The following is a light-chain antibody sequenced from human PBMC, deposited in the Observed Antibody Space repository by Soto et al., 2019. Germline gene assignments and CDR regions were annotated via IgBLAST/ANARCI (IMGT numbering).Light chain of an antibody. V-gene: IGKV1-6*01. CDR3: IQDYSYLLT. CDR2: TAS. CDR1: QGIRSE. J-gene: IGKJ4*01. Sequence: AIQMTQSPSSLSASVGDRVTITCRASQGIRSELGWYQQKPGKAPNLLIYTASTLQSGVPSRFSGSGSGTAFTLTISSLQPEDFATYYCIQDYSYLLTFGGGTKVEIK.